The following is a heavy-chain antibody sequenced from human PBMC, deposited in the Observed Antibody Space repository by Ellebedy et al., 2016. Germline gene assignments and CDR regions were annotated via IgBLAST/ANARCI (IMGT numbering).Heavy chain of an antibody. V-gene: IGHV3-23*01. CDR3: VKGASSGSWVTMEY. CDR2: VVGSGERT. D-gene: IGHD6-13*01. Sequence: GESLKISCEASGFTFSSHAMSWVRQAPGKGPEWVSAVVGSGERTFYADSVKGRFTISRDNSRNTLYLQMNSLRVEDTALYYCVKGASSGSWVTMEYWGQGALVTVSS. J-gene: IGHJ4*02. CDR1: GFTFSSHA.